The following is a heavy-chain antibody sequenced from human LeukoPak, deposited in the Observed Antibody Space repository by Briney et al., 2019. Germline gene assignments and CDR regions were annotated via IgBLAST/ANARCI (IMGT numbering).Heavy chain of an antibody. V-gene: IGHV3-53*01. CDR2: IYSGGST. J-gene: IGHJ5*02. Sequence: GGSLRLSCAASGFTVSSNYMSWVRQAPGKGLEWVSVIYSGGSTYYADSVKGRFTISRDNSKNTLYLQMNSLRAEDTAVYYCAKNGIVVVVPTNWFDPWGQGTLVTVSS. CDR1: GFTVSSNY. CDR3: AKNGIVVVVPTNWFDP. D-gene: IGHD2-15*01.